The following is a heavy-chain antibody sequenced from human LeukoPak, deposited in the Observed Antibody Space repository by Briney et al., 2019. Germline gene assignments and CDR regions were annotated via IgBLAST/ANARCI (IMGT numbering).Heavy chain of an antibody. CDR2: ISAYNGNT. CDR1: GYTFTSYG. J-gene: IGHJ4*02. V-gene: IGHV1-18*01. CDR3: ASYYYDSSGFDY. D-gene: IGHD3-22*01. Sequence: ASVKVSCKASGYTFTSYGISWVRQAPGQGLEWMGWISAYNGNTNYAQKLQGRVTMTTDTSTSTAYMELMSLGSEDTAVYYCASYYYDSSGFDYWGQGTLVTVSS.